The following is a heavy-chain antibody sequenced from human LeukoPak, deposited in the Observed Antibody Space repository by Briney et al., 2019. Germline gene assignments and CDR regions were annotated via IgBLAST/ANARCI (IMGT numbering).Heavy chain of an antibody. Sequence: PSETLSLTCTVSGGSISSSSYYWGWIRQPPGKGLEWIGSIYYSGSTYYNPSLKSRVTISVDTSKNQFSLKLSSVTAADTAVYYCARLWIGKTTVTNRGQGTLVTVSS. J-gene: IGHJ4*02. CDR2: IYYSGST. D-gene: IGHD4-17*01. CDR1: GGSISSSSYY. CDR3: ARLWIGKTTVTN. V-gene: IGHV4-39*01.